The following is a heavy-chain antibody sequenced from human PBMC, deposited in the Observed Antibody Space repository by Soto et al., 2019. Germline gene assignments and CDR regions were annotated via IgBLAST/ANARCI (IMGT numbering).Heavy chain of an antibody. Sequence: PGGSLRLSCAASGFTFSSYSMNWVRQAPGKGLEWASSISSSSSYIYYADSVKGRFTISRDNAKNSLYLQMNSLRAEDTAVFYFARDPRPDIVLMVYELYMAVWGKGTTVTVSS. CDR3: ARDPRPDIVLMVYELYMAV. V-gene: IGHV3-21*04. J-gene: IGHJ6*03. D-gene: IGHD2-8*01. CDR2: ISSSSSYI. CDR1: GFTFSSYS.